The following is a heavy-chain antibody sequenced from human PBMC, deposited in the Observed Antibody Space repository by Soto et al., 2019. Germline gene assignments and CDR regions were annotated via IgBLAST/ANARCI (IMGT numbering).Heavy chain of an antibody. V-gene: IGHV1-18*01. J-gene: IGHJ5*02. Sequence: QVQLVQSGAEVKKPGASVKVSCKASGYTFTSYGISWVRQAPGQGLEWMGWISAYNGNTNYAQKLQGRVTMTKDTATSTAYMGLRSRRSDDTAVYYCARDGGDIVVVPAKGANWFDPWGQGTLVTVAS. CDR2: ISAYNGNT. D-gene: IGHD2-2*01. CDR3: ARDGGDIVVVPAKGANWFDP. CDR1: GYTFTSYG.